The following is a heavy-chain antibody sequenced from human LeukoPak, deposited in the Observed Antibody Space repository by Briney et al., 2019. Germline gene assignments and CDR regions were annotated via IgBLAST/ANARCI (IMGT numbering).Heavy chain of an antibody. V-gene: IGHV4-59*12. CDR3: ARGNILTGYYWYYYYGMDV. J-gene: IGHJ6*02. Sequence: PSETLSLTCTVSGGSISSYYWSWIRQPPGKGLEWIGYIYYSGSTNYNPSLKSRVTISVDTSKNQFSLKLSSVTAADTAVYYCARGNILTGYYWYYYYGMDVWGQGTTVTVSS. CDR2: IYYSGST. CDR1: GGSISSYY. D-gene: IGHD3-9*01.